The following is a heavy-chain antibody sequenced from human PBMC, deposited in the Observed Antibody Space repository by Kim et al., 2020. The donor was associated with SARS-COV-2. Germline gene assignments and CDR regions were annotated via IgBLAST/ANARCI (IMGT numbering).Heavy chain of an antibody. Sequence: GGSLRLSCAASGFTFSTYSMNWVRQAPGKGLEWVSSISSSSSYIYYADSVKGRFTISRDNAKNSLYLQMNSLRAEDTAVYYCARDHRQINNPTYYEILTGYYRVYYFGYWGQGNLVTGSS. CDR1: GFTFSTYS. CDR3: ARDHRQINNPTYYEILTGYYRVYYFGY. J-gene: IGHJ4*02. D-gene: IGHD3-9*01. V-gene: IGHV3-21*01. CDR2: ISSSSSYI.